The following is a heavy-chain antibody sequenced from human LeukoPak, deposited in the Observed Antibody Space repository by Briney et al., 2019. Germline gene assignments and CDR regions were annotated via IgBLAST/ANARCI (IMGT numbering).Heavy chain of an antibody. CDR2: ISSSSSYI. CDR3: AQGKNIVLTVFASPFDY. Sequence: GGSLRLSCAASGFTFSSYGMNWVRQAPGKGLEWVSSISSSSSYIYYADSVKGRFTISRDNAKDSLYLQMNSLRAEDTAVYYCAQGKNIVLTVFASPFDYWGQGTLVTVSS. D-gene: IGHD2-8*01. V-gene: IGHV3-21*01. J-gene: IGHJ4*02. CDR1: GFTFSSYG.